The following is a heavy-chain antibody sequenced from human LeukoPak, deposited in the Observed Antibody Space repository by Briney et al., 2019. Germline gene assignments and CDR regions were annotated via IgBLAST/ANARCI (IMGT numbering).Heavy chain of an antibody. Sequence: VASVKVSCKASGGTFSSYAISWVRQAPGQGLEWMGGIIPIFGTANYAQKFQGRVTITADESTSTAYMELSSLRSEDTAVYYCARGIVVVTEGLGWGFDPWGQGTLVTVSS. J-gene: IGHJ5*02. V-gene: IGHV1-69*13. CDR1: GGTFSSYA. D-gene: IGHD2-21*02. CDR2: IIPIFGTA. CDR3: ARGIVVVTEGLGWGFDP.